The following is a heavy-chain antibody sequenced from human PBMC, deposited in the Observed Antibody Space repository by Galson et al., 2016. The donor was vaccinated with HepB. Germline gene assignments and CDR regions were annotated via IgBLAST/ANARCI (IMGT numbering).Heavy chain of an antibody. J-gene: IGHJ4*02. V-gene: IGHV3-7*01. CDR1: GFTFDSYW. CDR3: ARDDYFRLGY. CDR2: IREDGSQK. D-gene: IGHD3-16*01. Sequence: SLRLSCAASGFTFDSYWMSWVRQAPGKGLEWVANIREDGSQKYYVDSVKGRFTISRDNAKNSLYLQMNSLRAEDTAVYYCARDDYFRLGYWGQGTLVTVSS.